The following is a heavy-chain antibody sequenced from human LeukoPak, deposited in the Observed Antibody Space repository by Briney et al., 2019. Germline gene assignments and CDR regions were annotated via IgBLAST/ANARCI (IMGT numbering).Heavy chain of an antibody. CDR2: IYYSGST. J-gene: IGHJ5*02. D-gene: IGHD2-15*01. CDR1: GDSISSYY. Sequence: SETLSLTCTVSGDSISSYYWSWIRQPPGKGLEWIGYIYYSGSTNYNPSLKSRVTISVDTSKNQFSLKLSSVTAADTAVYYCARVVVVAARGDWFDPWGQGTLVTVSS. V-gene: IGHV4-59*01. CDR3: ARVVVVAARGDWFDP.